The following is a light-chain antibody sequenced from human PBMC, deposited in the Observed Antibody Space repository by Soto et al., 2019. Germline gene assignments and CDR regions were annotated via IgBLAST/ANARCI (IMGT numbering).Light chain of an antibody. J-gene: IGKJ1*01. V-gene: IGKV3-20*01. CDR3: QFGTLVWT. CDR2: GAS. Sequence: EIVLTQSPGTLSLSPGERATLSCRASQSVSDTYLAWYQQKPGQSPRLLIYGASNRATGIPDRFSGSGSGTDFTLTVSRLEPEDFAVYYCQFGTLVWTFGQGTKVEIK. CDR1: QSVSDTY.